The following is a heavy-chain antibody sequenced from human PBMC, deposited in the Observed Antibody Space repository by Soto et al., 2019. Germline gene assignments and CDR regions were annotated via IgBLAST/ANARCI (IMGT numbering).Heavy chain of an antibody. CDR1: GYTFTSYA. V-gene: IGHV1-3*01. CDR3: ARDLCSGGSCYSLFDY. CDR2: INAGNGNT. Sequence: GASVKVSCKASGYTFTSYAMPWVRQAPGQRLEWMGWINAGNGNTKYSQKFQGRVTITRDTSASTAYMELSSLRSEDTAVYYCARDLCSGGSCYSLFDYWGQGTLVTVSS. D-gene: IGHD2-15*01. J-gene: IGHJ4*02.